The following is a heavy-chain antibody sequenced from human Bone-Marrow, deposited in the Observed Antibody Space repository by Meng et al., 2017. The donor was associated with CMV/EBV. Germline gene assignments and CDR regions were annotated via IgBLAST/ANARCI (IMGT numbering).Heavy chain of an antibody. CDR2: IYYSGST. Sequence: SETLSLTCTVSGGSISSYYWSWIRQPPGKGLEWIGYIYYSGSTNYNPSLKSRVTISVDTSKNQFSLKLSSVPGADTAVYYCAGGSVYSDFWSGSNYYYDGMDVWGQGTMVTVSS. J-gene: IGHJ6*02. V-gene: IGHV4-59*01. D-gene: IGHD3-3*01. CDR1: GGSISSYY. CDR3: AGGSVYSDFWSGSNYYYDGMDV.